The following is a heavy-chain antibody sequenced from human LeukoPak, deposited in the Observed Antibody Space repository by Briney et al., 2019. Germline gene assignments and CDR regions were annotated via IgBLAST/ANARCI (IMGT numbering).Heavy chain of an antibody. J-gene: IGHJ6*03. CDR2: IYYSGST. V-gene: IGHV4-39*07. CDR1: GGSISSSSYY. Sequence: SETLSLTCTVSGGSISSSSYYWGWIRQPPGKGLEWIGSIYYSGSTYYNPSLKNRVTISVDTSKNQFSLKLSSVTAADTAVYYCARGWKFWSGYGGDYYYYMDVWGKGTTVTVSS. D-gene: IGHD3-3*01. CDR3: ARGWKFWSGYGGDYYYYMDV.